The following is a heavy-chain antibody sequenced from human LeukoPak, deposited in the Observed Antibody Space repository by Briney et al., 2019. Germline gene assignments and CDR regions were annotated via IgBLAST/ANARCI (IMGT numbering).Heavy chain of an antibody. J-gene: IGHJ4*02. V-gene: IGHV4-34*01. CDR1: GGSFSGYY. Sequence: SETLSLTCAVYGGSFSGYYWSWIRQPPGKGLEWIGEINHSGSTNYNPSLKSRVTISVDTSKNQFSLKLSSVTAADTAVYYCARENTVVVPAATDYWGQGTLVTVSS. CDR3: ARENTVVVPAATDY. D-gene: IGHD2-2*01. CDR2: INHSGST.